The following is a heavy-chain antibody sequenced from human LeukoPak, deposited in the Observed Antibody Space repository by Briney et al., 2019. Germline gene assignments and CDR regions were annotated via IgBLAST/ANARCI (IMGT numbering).Heavy chain of an antibody. CDR1: GFTFTNYW. CDR2: IKQDGNEK. Sequence: PGGSLRLSCAASGFTFTNYWMSWVRQAPGTGLEWVANIKQDGNEKYYVDSVRGRFTITRDNAKNSLYLQMNSLRAEDTAVYYCARGGTSGYSSSLHFWGGNYYFDYWGQGTLVTVSP. J-gene: IGHJ4*02. D-gene: IGHD6-13*01. CDR3: ARGGTSGYSSSLHFWGGNYYFDY. V-gene: IGHV3-7*01.